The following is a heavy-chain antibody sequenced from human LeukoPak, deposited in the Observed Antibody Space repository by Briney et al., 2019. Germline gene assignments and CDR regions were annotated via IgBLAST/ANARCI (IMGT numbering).Heavy chain of an antibody. Sequence: GRSLTLSCAASGFTFSHYGMHWVRQAPGKGLEWVAVIWSDGTNQFCADSVKGRFTISRDDFQKAVFLQMSSLRAEDTAIYYCARDAKRGFDYSNSLQYWGQGTLVTVSS. V-gene: IGHV3-33*01. D-gene: IGHD4-11*01. CDR2: IWSDGTNQ. CDR1: GFTFSHYG. J-gene: IGHJ4*02. CDR3: ARDAKRGFDYSNSLQY.